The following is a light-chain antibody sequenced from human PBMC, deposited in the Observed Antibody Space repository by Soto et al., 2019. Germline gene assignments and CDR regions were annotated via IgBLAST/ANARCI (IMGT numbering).Light chain of an antibody. CDR1: SSDVGGYNY. CDR2: GVT. Sequence: QSVLTQPASVSGSPGQSITISCTGTSSDVGGYNYVSWYQQHPGKAPKLMIYGVTERPSGVPDRFSGSKSGNTASLTVSGLQTEDEAYYSCSSYAGSNNYVFGTGTKVTVL. CDR3: SSYAGSNNYV. J-gene: IGLJ1*01. V-gene: IGLV2-8*01.